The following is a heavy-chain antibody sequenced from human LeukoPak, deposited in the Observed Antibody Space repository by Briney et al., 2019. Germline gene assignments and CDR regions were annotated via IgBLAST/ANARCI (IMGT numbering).Heavy chain of an antibody. J-gene: IGHJ5*02. CDR2: IYYSGST. CDR1: GGSISSYY. V-gene: IGHV4-59*01. Sequence: SETLSLTCTVSGGSISSYYWGWIRQPPGKGLEWIGYIYYSGSTNYNPSLKSRVTISVDTSKNQFSLKLSSVTAADTAVYYCARALYCSSTSGYTEHNWFDPWGQGTLVTVSS. CDR3: ARALYCSSTSGYTEHNWFDP. D-gene: IGHD2-2*02.